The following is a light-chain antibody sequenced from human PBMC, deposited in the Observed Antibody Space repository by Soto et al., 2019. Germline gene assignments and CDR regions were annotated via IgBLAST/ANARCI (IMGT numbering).Light chain of an antibody. CDR3: QQRTTWPT. J-gene: IGKJ4*01. CDR2: GAS. Sequence: EIVLTQSPATLSVSAGGTVTLSCRASQSIRTNVAWYQQIPGQAPRLLVYGASTRATGVPARFSGSGSGIEFTLTISSLQSEDSAFYYCQQRTTWPTFGGGTKVEIK. V-gene: IGKV3-15*01. CDR1: QSIRTN.